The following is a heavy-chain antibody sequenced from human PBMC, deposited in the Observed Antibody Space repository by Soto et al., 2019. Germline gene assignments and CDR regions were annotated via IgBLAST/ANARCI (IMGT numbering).Heavy chain of an antibody. CDR3: ARDVVVPAAKDY. CDR2: IYSGGST. J-gene: IGHJ4*02. CDR1: GFTVSSNY. Sequence: GGSLRLSCAASGFTVSSNYMSWVRQAPGKGLEWVSVIYSGGSTYYADSVKGRFTISRDNSKNTLYLQMNSLRAEDTAVYYCARDVVVPAAKDYWGQGTLVTVSS. V-gene: IGHV3-66*01. D-gene: IGHD2-2*01.